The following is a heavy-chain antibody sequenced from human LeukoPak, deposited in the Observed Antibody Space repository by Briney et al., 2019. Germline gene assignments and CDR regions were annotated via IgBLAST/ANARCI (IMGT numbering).Heavy chain of an antibody. V-gene: IGHV3-23*01. CDR2: ISGSGGST. D-gene: IGHD3-22*01. J-gene: IGHJ1*01. Sequence: GGSLRLSCAASGFTFSSYAMSWVRQAPGKGLEWVSAISGSGGSTYYADSVKGRFTISRDNSKNTLYLQMNSLRAEDTAVYYCARVDFYYDSNGYVGEYFLHWGQGTLVTVSS. CDR3: ARVDFYYDSNGYVGEYFLH. CDR1: GFTFSSYA.